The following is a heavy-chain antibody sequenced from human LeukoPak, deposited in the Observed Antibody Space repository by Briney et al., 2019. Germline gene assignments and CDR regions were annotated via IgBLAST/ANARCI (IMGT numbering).Heavy chain of an antibody. J-gene: IGHJ3*02. CDR2: IYYSGST. D-gene: IGHD6-13*01. V-gene: IGHV4-59*01. CDR1: GGSISSYY. Sequence: SETLSLTCTVSGGSISSYYWSWIRQPPGKGLEWIGYIYYSGSTNYNPSLKSRVTLSRDTSKNQFSLKLDSVTAADTAVYYCARVLTYSSSSVSAFDIWGQGTMVTVSS. CDR3: ARVLTYSSSSVSAFDI.